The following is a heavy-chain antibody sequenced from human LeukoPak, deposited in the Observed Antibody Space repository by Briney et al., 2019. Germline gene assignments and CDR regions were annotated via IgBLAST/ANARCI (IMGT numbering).Heavy chain of an antibody. CDR2: IYYSGST. J-gene: IGHJ3*02. CDR3: ARRQYCTSSRCFLAFDI. D-gene: IGHD2-2*01. V-gene: IGHV4-59*08. CDR1: GVSINNYY. Sequence: SETLSLTCAVSGVSINNYYWGWIRRPPGKGLEWIGYIYYSGSTNYNPSLKSRVTISVDTSKNEFSLRLSSVTAADTAVYYCARRQYCTSSRCFLAFDIWGRGTMVTVSP.